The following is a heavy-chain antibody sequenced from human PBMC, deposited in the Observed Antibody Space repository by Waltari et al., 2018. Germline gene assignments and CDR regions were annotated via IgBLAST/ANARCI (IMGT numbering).Heavy chain of an antibody. D-gene: IGHD3-10*01. J-gene: IGHJ4*02. CDR1: GFTVSSNY. CDR3: ARYGSGSYLDY. V-gene: IGHV3-53*01. Sequence: EVQLVESGGGLIQPGGSLRLSCAASGFTVSSNYMSGVRQAPGKGLEWVSVISSGGSTYYADSVKGRFTISRDNSKNTLYLQMNSLRAEDTAVYYCARYGSGSYLDYWGQGTLVTVSS. CDR2: ISSGGST.